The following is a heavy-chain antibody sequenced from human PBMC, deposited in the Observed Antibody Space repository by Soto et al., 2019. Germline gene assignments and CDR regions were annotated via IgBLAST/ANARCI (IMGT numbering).Heavy chain of an antibody. CDR2: ISGSGGNT. J-gene: IGHJ5*02. Sequence: PXVSLSLSFTASGFTFNNYAMSWVRQAPGEGLEWVSAISGSGGNTFYADSVRGRFTISRDNSINTLYLQLNSLRTEDTAIYYYAKGGSPTIEARSSWFEPWGQGTLVTSPQ. V-gene: IGHV3-23*01. D-gene: IGHD6-6*01. CDR1: GFTFNNYA. CDR3: AKGGSPTIEARSSWFEP.